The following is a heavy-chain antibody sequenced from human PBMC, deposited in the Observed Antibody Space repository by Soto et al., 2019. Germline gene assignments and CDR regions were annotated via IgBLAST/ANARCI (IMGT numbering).Heavy chain of an antibody. J-gene: IGHJ5*02. CDR1: GYTFISYC. CDR3: ARGSGDGWFDP. D-gene: IGHD3-10*01. V-gene: IGHV1-18*01. Sequence: QVQLVQSGAEVRKPGASVKVSCKASGYTFISYCISWVLQAPGQGLEWMGWISSYNGNTNYAQKVQGRVTMTTDTSTSTAYMELRRLRSDDTAVYYCARGSGDGWFDPWGQGTLVTVSS. CDR2: ISSYNGNT.